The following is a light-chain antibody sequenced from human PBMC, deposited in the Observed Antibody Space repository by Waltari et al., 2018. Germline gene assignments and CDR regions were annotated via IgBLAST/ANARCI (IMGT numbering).Light chain of an antibody. V-gene: IGKV1-33*01. CDR2: DAS. CDR1: QDISRY. Sequence: DFQMAQTPSALSASVGDRVTITCQAMQDISRYLNWYQQKPGKAPKLLIYDASNLETGVPSRFSGSGSGTDFTLTISSLQPEDIATYYCQQYDNLPTFGGGTKVEIK. J-gene: IGKJ4*01. CDR3: QQYDNLPT.